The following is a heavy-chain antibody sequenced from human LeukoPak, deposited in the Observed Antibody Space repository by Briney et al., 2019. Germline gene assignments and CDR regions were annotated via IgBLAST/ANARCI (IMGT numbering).Heavy chain of an antibody. CDR3: ATVMTGSRYFDL. CDR2: IDYSGTT. CDR1: GGSISSNKYY. D-gene: IGHD1-1*01. V-gene: IGHV4-31*01. Sequence: SETLSLTCTVSGGSISSNKYYWSWIPQHPGKGLEWIGDIDYSGTTYYNPSLNRPVTISVDTSENQFSLTLGSVTAADTAVFYCATVMTGSRYFDLWGRGRLVTVSS. J-gene: IGHJ2*01.